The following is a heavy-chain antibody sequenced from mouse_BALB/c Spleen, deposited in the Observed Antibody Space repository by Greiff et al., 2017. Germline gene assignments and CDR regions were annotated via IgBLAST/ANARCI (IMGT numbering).Heavy chain of an antibody. CDR1: GFSLTSYG. Sequence: VQRVESGPGLVAPSQSLSITCTVSGFSLTSYGVHWVRQPPGKGLEWLGVIWAGGSTNYNSALMSRLSISKDNSKSQVFLKMNSLQTDDTAMYYCARDKGTGTSGFAYWGQGTLVTVSA. D-gene: IGHD4-1*01. J-gene: IGHJ3*01. V-gene: IGHV2-9*02. CDR3: ARDKGTGTSGFAY. CDR2: IWAGGST.